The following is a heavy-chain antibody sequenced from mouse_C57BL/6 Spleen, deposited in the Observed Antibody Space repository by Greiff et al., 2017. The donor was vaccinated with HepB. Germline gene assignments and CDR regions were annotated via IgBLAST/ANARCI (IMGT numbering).Heavy chain of an antibody. CDR2: INPSSGYT. CDR3: ARDSSGLRVPFAY. D-gene: IGHD3-2*02. Sequence: QVQLQQSGAELAKPGASVKLSCKASGYTFTSYWMHWVKQRPGQGLEWIGYINPSSGYTKYNQKFKDKATLTADKSSSTAYMQLSSLTYEDSAVYYCARDSSGLRVPFAYWGQGTLVTVSA. J-gene: IGHJ3*01. CDR1: GYTFTSYW. V-gene: IGHV1-7*01.